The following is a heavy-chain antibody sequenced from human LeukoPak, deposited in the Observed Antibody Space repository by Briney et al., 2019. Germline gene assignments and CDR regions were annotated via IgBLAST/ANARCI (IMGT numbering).Heavy chain of an antibody. Sequence: GASVKVSCKASGYTFTSYYMHWVRQAPGQGLEWMGIINPSGGSTSYAQTFQGRVTITRDMSTNKIYKELSSLRCEEPAVYYCALEWLLSRYYFDYWGQGTLVTVSS. V-gene: IGHV1-46*01. D-gene: IGHD3-3*01. CDR2: INPSGGST. CDR3: ALEWLLSRYYFDY. CDR1: GYTFTSYY. J-gene: IGHJ4*02.